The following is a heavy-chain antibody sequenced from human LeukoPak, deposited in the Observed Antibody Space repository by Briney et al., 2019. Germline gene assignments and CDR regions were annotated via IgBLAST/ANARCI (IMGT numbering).Heavy chain of an antibody. Sequence: PGGSLRLSCAASGFTFSSYAMSWVRQAPGKGLEWVSAISGSGGSTYYADSVKGRFTISRDNSKNTLYLQMNSLRAEDTAVYYCAKGPYDFWSGYYTGMVGAYRLDYYYYMDVWGKGTTVTVSS. CDR2: ISGSGGST. CDR1: GFTFSSYA. V-gene: IGHV3-23*01. D-gene: IGHD3-3*01. CDR3: AKGPYDFWSGYYTGMVGAYRLDYYYYMDV. J-gene: IGHJ6*03.